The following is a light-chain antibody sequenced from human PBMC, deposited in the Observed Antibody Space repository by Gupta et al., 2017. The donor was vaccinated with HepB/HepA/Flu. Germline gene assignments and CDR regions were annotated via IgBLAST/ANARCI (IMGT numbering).Light chain of an antibody. CDR3: SSYTSSSTPCF. J-gene: IGLJ2*01. CDR1: SRDIGTYNY. CDR2: DVT. Sequence: GQSITMSCTGTSRDIGTYNYVSWYQQHPGKAPKLMIYDVTHRPSGVSNRFSGSKSGNTASLTISGLQAEDEADYYCSSYTSSSTPCFFGGGTRLTVL. V-gene: IGLV2-14*03.